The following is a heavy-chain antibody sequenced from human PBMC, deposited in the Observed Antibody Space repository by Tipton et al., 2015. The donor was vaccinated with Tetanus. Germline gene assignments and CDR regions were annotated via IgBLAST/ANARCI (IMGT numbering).Heavy chain of an antibody. J-gene: IGHJ3*02. CDR2: INSDGSST. Sequence: VQLVQSGGGLIQPGGSLRLSCAASGFTISGYWMHWVRQAPGKGLVWVSRINSDGSSTSYADSVKGRSTISRDNAKNTLYLQMYSLRAEDTAVYYCARGYSGSGTYGVGAIDIWGQGTMVTVSS. D-gene: IGHD3-10*01. CDR3: ARGYSGSGTYGVGAIDI. CDR1: GFTISGYW. V-gene: IGHV3-74*02.